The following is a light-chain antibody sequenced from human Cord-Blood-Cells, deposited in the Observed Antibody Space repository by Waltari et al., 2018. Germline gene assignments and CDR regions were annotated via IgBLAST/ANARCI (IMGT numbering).Light chain of an antibody. CDR3: SSYTSSSTRV. V-gene: IGLV2-14*03. J-gene: IGLJ2*01. Sequence: QSALTQPASVSGSPGQSITISCTGTSSDVGGYNYVSWYQQHPGKAPKLMIYDFSKPPSEVSNSFSGSKSGNTASLTISGLQAEDEADYYCSSYTSSSTRVFGGGTKLTVL. CDR2: DFS. CDR1: SSDVGGYNY.